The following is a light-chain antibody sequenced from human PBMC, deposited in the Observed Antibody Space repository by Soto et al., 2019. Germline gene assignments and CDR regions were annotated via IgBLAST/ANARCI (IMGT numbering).Light chain of an antibody. J-gene: IGKJ4*01. CDR2: TAS. Sequence: DIQMTQSPSTLSASVGDRVTITCRASQTISSWLAWYQQKPGKAPKLLIYTASTLESGVPSRFSGSGSGTEFTLTITSLQPDDFATYYCQQYNTFPLTFGGGTKVEIK. V-gene: IGKV1-5*03. CDR1: QTISSW. CDR3: QQYNTFPLT.